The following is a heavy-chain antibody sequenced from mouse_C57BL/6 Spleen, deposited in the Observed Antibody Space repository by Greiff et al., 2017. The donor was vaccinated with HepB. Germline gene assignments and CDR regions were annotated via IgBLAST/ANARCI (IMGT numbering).Heavy chain of an antibody. CDR3: ATYYGSSDAMDY. D-gene: IGHD1-1*01. J-gene: IGHJ4*01. CDR2: IYPGDGDT. V-gene: IGHV1-80*01. CDR1: GYAFSSYW. Sequence: VQLQQSGAELVKPGASVKFSCKASGYAFSSYWMNWVKQRPGKGLEWIGQIYPGDGDTNYNGKFKGKATLTADKSSSTAYMQLSILTSEDSAVYFCATYYGSSDAMDYWGQGTSVTVSS.